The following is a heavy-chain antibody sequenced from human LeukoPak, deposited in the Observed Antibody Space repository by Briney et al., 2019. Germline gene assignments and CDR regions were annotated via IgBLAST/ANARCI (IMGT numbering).Heavy chain of an antibody. CDR2: IIPIFGTA. CDR1: GGTFSSYA. V-gene: IGHV1-69*01. CDR3: ARGPHVYQLLPPSFDI. Sequence: SVKVSCKASGGTFSSYAISWVRQAPGQGLEWMGGIIPIFGTANYAQKFQGRVTITADESTSTAYMELSSLRSEDTAVYYCARGPHVYQLLPPSFDIWGQGTMVTVSP. D-gene: IGHD2-2*01. J-gene: IGHJ3*02.